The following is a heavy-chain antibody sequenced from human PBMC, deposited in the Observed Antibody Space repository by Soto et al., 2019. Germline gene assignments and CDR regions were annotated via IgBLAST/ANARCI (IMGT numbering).Heavy chain of an antibody. D-gene: IGHD5-18*01. CDR2: INHSGST. V-gene: IGHV4-34*01. CDR3: AGDLVVYSYGSAGWFDP. Sequence: SETLSLTCAVYGGSFSGYYWSWIRQPPGKGLEWIGEINHSGSTNYNPSLKSRVTISVDTSKNQFSLKLSSVTAADTAVDCWAGDLVVYSYGSAGWFDPWGQRTVLTVSS. J-gene: IGHJ5*02. CDR1: GGSFSGYY.